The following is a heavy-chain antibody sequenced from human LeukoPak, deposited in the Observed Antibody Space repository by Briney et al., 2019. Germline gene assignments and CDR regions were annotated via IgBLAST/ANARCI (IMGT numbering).Heavy chain of an antibody. CDR3: ARDRSSGWYVYDY. Sequence: GGSLRLSCGASGFRFTDYPMGWVRLAPGKGLEWVSAISGSGDGRYYADSVKGRFTISRDNSKNTLYLQLNSLRAEDTAVYYCARDRSSGWYVYDYWGQGTLVTVSS. J-gene: IGHJ4*02. CDR1: GFRFTDYP. D-gene: IGHD6-19*01. CDR2: ISGSGDGR. V-gene: IGHV3-23*01.